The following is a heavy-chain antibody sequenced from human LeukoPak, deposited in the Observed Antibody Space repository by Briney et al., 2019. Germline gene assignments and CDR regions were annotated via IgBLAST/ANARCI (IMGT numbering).Heavy chain of an antibody. Sequence: GGSLRLSCAASGFTFSSYAMSWVRQAPGKGLEWVSVISGSGGKTYYADSVKGRFTISRDNSRNTVFLQMNSLRAEDTAVYYCAKGAEDFGDSTTDYWGQGTLVTVSS. D-gene: IGHD4-17*01. J-gene: IGHJ4*02. CDR1: GFTFSSYA. CDR2: ISGSGGKT. V-gene: IGHV3-23*01. CDR3: AKGAEDFGDSTTDY.